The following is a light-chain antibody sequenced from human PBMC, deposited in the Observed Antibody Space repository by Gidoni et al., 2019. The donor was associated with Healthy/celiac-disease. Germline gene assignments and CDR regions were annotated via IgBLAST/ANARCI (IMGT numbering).Light chain of an antibody. CDR3: AAWDDSLNGWV. CDR2: SNN. J-gene: IGLJ3*02. Sequence: QSVLPPPPSASGTPGQTVTISCSGSSSNIGSNTVNWYQQLPGTAPKLLISSNNQRPSGVPDRFSGSKSGTSASLAISGLQSEDEADYYCAAWDDSLNGWVFGGGTKLTVL. V-gene: IGLV1-44*01. CDR1: SSNIGSNT.